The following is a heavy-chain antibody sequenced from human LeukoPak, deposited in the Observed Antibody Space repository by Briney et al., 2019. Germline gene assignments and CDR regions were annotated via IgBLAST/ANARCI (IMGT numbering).Heavy chain of an antibody. CDR1: GYTFTSYD. J-gene: IGHJ4*02. CDR3: GRDQRGSARPDYFDY. CDR2: MNPNSGNT. D-gene: IGHD1-26*01. V-gene: IGHV1-8*01. Sequence: ASVKVSCKASGYTFTSYDINWVRQATGQGLEWMGWMNPNSGNTGYAQKFQGRVTMTSNTSTSTAYMELSSLRSEDTAVYYCGRDQRGSARPDYFDYWGQGTLVTVSS.